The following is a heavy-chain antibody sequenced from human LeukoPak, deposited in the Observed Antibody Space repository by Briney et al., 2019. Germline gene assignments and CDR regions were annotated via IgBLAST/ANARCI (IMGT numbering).Heavy chain of an antibody. CDR1: GYTFIGYY. V-gene: IGHV7-4-1*02. J-gene: IGHJ1*01. Sequence: GASVKVSCKTSGYTFIGYYMHWVRQAPGQGLEFMGWIETNTGNPTYAQGFTGRFVFSLDTSVSAAYLQISSLKAEDTAVYYCARDYTLTLGTTTYFQHWGQGTLVTVSS. D-gene: IGHD1-7*01. CDR2: IETNTGNP. CDR3: ARDYTLTLGTTTYFQH.